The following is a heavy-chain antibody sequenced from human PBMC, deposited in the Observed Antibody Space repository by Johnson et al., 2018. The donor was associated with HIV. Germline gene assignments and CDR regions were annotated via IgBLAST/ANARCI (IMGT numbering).Heavy chain of an antibody. CDR1: GFTFSNAW. CDR3: TTDSFGVYRNAFDI. D-gene: IGHD3-10*01. V-gene: IGHV3-15*01. CDR2: IKSKTDGGTT. J-gene: IGHJ3*02. Sequence: VQLVESGGGLVKPGGSLRLSCAASGFTFSNAWMSWVREAPGKGLEWVGRIKSKTDGGTTDYAAPVKGRFTISRDDSKNTLYLQMNSLQTEDTAVYYCTTDSFGVYRNAFDIWGQGTMVTVSS.